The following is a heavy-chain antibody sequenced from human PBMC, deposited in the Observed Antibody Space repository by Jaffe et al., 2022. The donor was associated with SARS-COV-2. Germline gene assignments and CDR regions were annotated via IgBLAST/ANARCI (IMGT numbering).Heavy chain of an antibody. D-gene: IGHD2-2*01. V-gene: IGHV3-33*01. J-gene: IGHJ4*02. CDR1: GFTFSSYG. CDR2: IWYDGSNK. Sequence: QVQLVESGGGVVQPGRSLRLSCAASGFTFSSYGMHWVRQAPGKGLEWVAVIWYDGSNKYYADSVKGRFTISRDNSKNTLYLQMNSLRAEDTAVYYCARERDIVVVPAALDYWGQGTLVTVSS. CDR3: ARERDIVVVPAALDY.